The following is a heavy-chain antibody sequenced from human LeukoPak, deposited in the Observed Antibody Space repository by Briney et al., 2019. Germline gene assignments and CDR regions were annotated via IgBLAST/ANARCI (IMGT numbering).Heavy chain of an antibody. CDR3: ARDFKAGDGHWSFDL. V-gene: IGHV3-13*01. Sequence: GGSLRLSCAASGFTFSAYDMNWVRQDTGKGLEWVSAIGTTDDTYYPGSTKGRFTISRENAKNSLYLQMNSLTAGDTAVYYCARDFKAGDGHWSFDLWGRGILVTVFS. CDR2: IGTTDDT. CDR1: GFTFSAYD. D-gene: IGHD4-17*01. J-gene: IGHJ2*01.